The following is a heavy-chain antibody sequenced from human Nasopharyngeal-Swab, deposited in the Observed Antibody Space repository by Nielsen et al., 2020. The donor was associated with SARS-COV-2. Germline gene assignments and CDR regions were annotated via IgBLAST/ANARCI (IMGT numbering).Heavy chain of an antibody. D-gene: IGHD3-16*01. V-gene: IGHV3-30*18. CDR1: GFTFSSYG. Sequence: GGSLRLSCAASGFTFSSYGMHWVRQAPGKGLEWVAVISYDGSNKYYADSVKGRFTISRDNSKNTLYLQMNSLRAEDTAVYYCAKIGGDSTELRAFDIWGQGTRVTVSS. J-gene: IGHJ3*02. CDR3: AKIGGDSTELRAFDI. CDR2: ISYDGSNK.